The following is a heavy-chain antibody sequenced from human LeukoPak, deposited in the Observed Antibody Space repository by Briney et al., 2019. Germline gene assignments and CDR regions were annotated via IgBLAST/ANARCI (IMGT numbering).Heavy chain of an antibody. Sequence: KPSETLSLTCAVYGGSFSGYYWSWLRQPPGKGLEWIGEINHSGSTNYNPSLKSRVTISVDTSKNQFSLKLSSVTAADTAVYYCAISPSLYYDFWSGYYPSGWFDPWGQGTLVTVSS. CDR2: INHSGST. CDR1: GGSFSGYY. V-gene: IGHV4-34*01. CDR3: AISPSLYYDFWSGYYPSGWFDP. J-gene: IGHJ5*02. D-gene: IGHD3-3*01.